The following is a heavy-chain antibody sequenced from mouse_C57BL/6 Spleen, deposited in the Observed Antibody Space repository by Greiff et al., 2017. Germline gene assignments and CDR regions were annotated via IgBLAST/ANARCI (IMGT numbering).Heavy chain of an antibody. CDR2: ISDGGSYT. Sequence: EVKLMESGGGLVKPGGSLKLSCAASGFTFSSYAMSWVRQTPEKRLEWVATISDGGSYTYYPDNVKGRFTISRDNAKNNLYLQMSHLKSEDTAMYYCAREGNWEYYFDYWGQGTTLTVSS. CDR1: GFTFSSYA. CDR3: AREGNWEYYFDY. J-gene: IGHJ2*01. D-gene: IGHD4-1*01. V-gene: IGHV5-4*01.